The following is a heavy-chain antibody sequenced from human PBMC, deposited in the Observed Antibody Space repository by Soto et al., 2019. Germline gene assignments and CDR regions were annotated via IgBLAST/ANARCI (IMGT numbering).Heavy chain of an antibody. CDR1: GGSLSDYS. D-gene: IGHD1-1*01. Sequence: SETLSLTCAVYGGSLSDYSWTWIRQAPRRGLEWIGEVDTSGITNYNPSLESRVTFSIDTSNSQFSLRLSSVTAADTAMYYCARDTTPSLWGQGTLVTVSS. J-gene: IGHJ4*02. CDR3: ARDTTPSL. V-gene: IGHV4-34*01. CDR2: VDTSGIT.